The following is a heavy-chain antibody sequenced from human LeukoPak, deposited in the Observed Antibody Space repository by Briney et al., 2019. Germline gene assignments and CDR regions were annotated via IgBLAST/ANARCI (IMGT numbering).Heavy chain of an antibody. J-gene: IGHJ4*02. CDR2: IYYSGST. Sequence: PSETLSLTCTVSGGSISSSSYYWGWIRQPPGKGLEWIGSIYYSGSTYYNPSLKSRVTISVDTSKNQFSLKLSSVTAADTAVYYCARLWEGYGDYRDYWGQGILVTVSS. D-gene: IGHD4-17*01. CDR3: ARLWEGYGDYRDY. V-gene: IGHV4-39*01. CDR1: GGSISSSSYY.